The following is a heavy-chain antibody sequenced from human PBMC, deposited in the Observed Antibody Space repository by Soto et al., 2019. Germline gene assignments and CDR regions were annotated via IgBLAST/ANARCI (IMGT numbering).Heavy chain of an antibody. CDR2: ISGSGGST. Sequence: PGGSLRLSCAASGFTFSSYAMSWFRQAPGKGLEWVSAISGSGGSTYYADSVKGRFTISRDNSKNTLYLQMNSLRAEDTAVYYCAKGIVVVPVYYYYMDVWGKGTTVTVSS. CDR1: GFTFSSYA. D-gene: IGHD2-2*01. J-gene: IGHJ6*03. V-gene: IGHV3-23*01. CDR3: AKGIVVVPVYYYYMDV.